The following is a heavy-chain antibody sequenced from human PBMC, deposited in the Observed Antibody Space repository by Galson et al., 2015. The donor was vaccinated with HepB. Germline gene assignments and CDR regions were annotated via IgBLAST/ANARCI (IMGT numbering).Heavy chain of an antibody. CDR2: IRSNAYGGTT. Sequence: SLRLSCAASGFTFGDYAMSWFRQAPGKGLEWVGFIRSNAYGGTTEYAASAKGRFTISRDDSKSIAYLQMNSLKTEDTAVYYCTREWGGSGIYHFDYWGQGTLVTVSS. CDR1: GFTFGDYA. CDR3: TREWGGSGIYHFDY. J-gene: IGHJ4*02. V-gene: IGHV3-49*03. D-gene: IGHD3-10*01.